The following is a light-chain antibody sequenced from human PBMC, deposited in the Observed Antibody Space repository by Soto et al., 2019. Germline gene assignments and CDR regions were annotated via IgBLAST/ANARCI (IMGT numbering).Light chain of an antibody. CDR3: RSLPTSHTDV. CDR1: NSDVGHSDY. CDR2: QVT. J-gene: IGLJ1*01. V-gene: IGLV2-14*01. Sequence: QSALTQPASVSGSPGQSITISCTGTNSDVGHSDYVSWYQQPPGKAPKLMIYQVTYRPSGVSNRYSGSKSGNSASLTISGLQADDEADYYCRSLPTSHTDVFGSGTNVTVL.